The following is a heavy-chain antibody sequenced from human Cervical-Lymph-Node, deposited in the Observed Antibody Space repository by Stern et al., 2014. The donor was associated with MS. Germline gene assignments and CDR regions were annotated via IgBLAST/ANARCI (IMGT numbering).Heavy chain of an antibody. Sequence: VQLVESGGGVVQPGRSLRLSCAASGFIFSSYAMHWVRQAPGKGLDWVAFLSNEGSNHFYADSEKGRSTISRDNTNHTLHLQMNSLRPEDTAVYYGARDTCRGGGCYFRYWGQGILITVSS. CDR1: GFIFSSYA. J-gene: IGHJ4*02. CDR3: ARDTCRGGGCYFRY. V-gene: IGHV3-30-3*01. CDR2: LSNEGSNH. D-gene: IGHD2-15*01.